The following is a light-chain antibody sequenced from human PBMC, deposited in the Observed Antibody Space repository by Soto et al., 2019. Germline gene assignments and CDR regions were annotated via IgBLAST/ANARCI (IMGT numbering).Light chain of an antibody. CDR2: DVS. CDR1: SSDVGGYDY. V-gene: IGLV2-14*03. J-gene: IGLJ2*01. Sequence: QSVLTQPASVSASPGQSIAISCTGTSSDVGGYDYVSWYQQHPGKAPKLMIYDVSERPSGVSDRFSGSKSGNTASRTISGLHAEDDAHYYCSSRTSSTTVLFGGGTKVTVL. CDR3: SSRTSSTTVL.